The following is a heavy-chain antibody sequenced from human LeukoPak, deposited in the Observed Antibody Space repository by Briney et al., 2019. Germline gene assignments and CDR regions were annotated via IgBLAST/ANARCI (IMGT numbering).Heavy chain of an antibody. Sequence: GASVKLSCTASGSTFTGYYMHWVRQAPGQGLGWMGWINPNNSGTTYAQQFQGSVTMTRDTSINTAYMELSRLRPDATAGKYCARDNGLRLHNYWGQGTLVTVSS. D-gene: IGHD5-12*01. J-gene: IGHJ4*02. CDR1: GSTFTGYY. V-gene: IGHV1-2*02. CDR2: INPNNSGT. CDR3: ARDNGLRLHNY.